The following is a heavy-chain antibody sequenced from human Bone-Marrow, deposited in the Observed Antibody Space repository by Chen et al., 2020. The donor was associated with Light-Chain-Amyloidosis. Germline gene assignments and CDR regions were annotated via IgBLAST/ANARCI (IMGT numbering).Heavy chain of an antibody. CDR2: IYPDDSDA. CDR3: ARRRDGYNFDY. V-gene: IGHV5-51*01. D-gene: IGHD5-12*01. Sequence: EVQLEQSGPEVKKPGESLKISCKGSGYTFPTYGIGWVRQMPGKGLEWMGVIYPDDSDARYSPSFEGQVTISADKSITTAYLQWRSLKASDTAMYYCARRRDGYNFDYWGQGTLVTVSS. J-gene: IGHJ4*02. CDR1: GYTFPTYG.